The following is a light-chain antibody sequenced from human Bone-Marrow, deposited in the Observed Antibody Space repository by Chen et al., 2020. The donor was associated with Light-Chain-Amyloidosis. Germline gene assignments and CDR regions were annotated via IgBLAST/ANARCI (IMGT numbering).Light chain of an antibody. CDR2: EVT. CDR3: SSYSVTSPLVV. J-gene: IGLJ2*01. CDR1: SSDVGGYNY. Sequence: QSALTQPASVSGSPGQSITISCTGTSSDVGGYNYVSWYQQHPGKAPKVMIYEVTNRPSGVSNRFSCSKSGTTASLPISGLQAEDEADYYCSSYSVTSPLVVFGGGTKLTVL. V-gene: IGLV2-14*01.